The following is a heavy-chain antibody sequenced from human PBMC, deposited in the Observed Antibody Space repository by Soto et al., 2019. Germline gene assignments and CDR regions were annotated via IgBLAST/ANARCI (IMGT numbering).Heavy chain of an antibody. Sequence: QVQLVESGGGVVQPGRSLRLSCAVSGFTVSTYGMHWVRQAPGKGLEWVAVISRDGGTKYYADSVKGRFTISRDNSRNTLFLEMNSLRSDDMAVYYCPGEVASGYWGKGTLVTVS. D-gene: IGHD2-21*01. J-gene: IGHJ4*02. V-gene: IGHV3-30*03. CDR3: PGEVASGY. CDR2: ISRDGGTK. CDR1: GFTVSTYG.